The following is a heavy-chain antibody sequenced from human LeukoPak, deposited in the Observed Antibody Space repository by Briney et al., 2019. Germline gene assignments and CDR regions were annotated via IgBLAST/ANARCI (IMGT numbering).Heavy chain of an antibody. J-gene: IGHJ4*02. CDR2: IKQDGSET. CDR1: GFIFTTYW. V-gene: IGHV3-7*01. D-gene: IGHD1-14*01. Sequence: GGSLRLSCAASGFIFTTYWMTWVRQAPGKGLEWVANIKQDGSETYYVDSVKGRFTISRDNSKNTLYLQMNSLRAEDTAVYYCAKDDNASPFDYWGQGTLVTVSS. CDR3: AKDDNASPFDY.